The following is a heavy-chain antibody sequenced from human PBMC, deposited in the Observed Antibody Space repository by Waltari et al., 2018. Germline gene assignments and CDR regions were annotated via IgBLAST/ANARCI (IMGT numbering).Heavy chain of an antibody. J-gene: IGHJ4*02. CDR1: GYPLTEIP. CDR2: FDPEEGET. CDR3: ATGGSSWNQGVDY. D-gene: IGHD6-13*01. Sequence: QVQLVQSGAQVKNPGASVKVYLQVSGYPLTEIPMPCSRPAPGKELEWMGGFDPEEGETSYAQKFQGRVTMTEDTSTDTAYMELSSLRSEDTAVYYCATGGSSWNQGVDYWGQGTLVTVSS. V-gene: IGHV1-24*01.